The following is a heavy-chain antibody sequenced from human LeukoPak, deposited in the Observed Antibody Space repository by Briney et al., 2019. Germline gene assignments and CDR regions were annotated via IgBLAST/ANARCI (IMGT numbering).Heavy chain of an antibody. CDR1: GGTFSSYA. D-gene: IGHD2-15*01. V-gene: IGHV1-24*01. CDR3: ASISGHYATYFDY. Sequence: ASVKVSCKASGGTFSSYAISWVRQAPGKGLEWMGGFDPEDGETIYAQKFQGRVTMTEDTSTDTAYMELSSLRSEDTAVYYCASISGHYATYFDYWGQGTLVTVSS. CDR2: FDPEDGET. J-gene: IGHJ4*02.